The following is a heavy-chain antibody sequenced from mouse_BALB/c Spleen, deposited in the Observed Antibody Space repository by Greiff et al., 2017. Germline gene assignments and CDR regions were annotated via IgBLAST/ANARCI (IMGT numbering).Heavy chain of an antibody. J-gene: IGHJ4*01. CDR1: GFTFSSYA. V-gene: IGHV5-6-5*01. D-gene: IGHD2-3*01. Sequence: DVMLVESGGGLVKPGGSLKLSCAASGFTFSSYAMSWVRQTPEKRLEWVASISSGGSTYYPDSVKGRFTISRDNARNILYLQMSSLRSEDTAMYYCARRDYDGYYVECAMDYWGQGTSVTVSS. CDR3: ARRDYDGYYVECAMDY. CDR2: ISSGGST.